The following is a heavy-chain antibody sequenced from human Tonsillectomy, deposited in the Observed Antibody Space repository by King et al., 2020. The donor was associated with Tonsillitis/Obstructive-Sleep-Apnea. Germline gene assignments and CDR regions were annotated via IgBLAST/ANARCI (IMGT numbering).Heavy chain of an antibody. J-gene: IGHJ3*02. D-gene: IGHD3-10*01. V-gene: IGHV2-5*02. Sequence: VTLKESGPTLVKPTQTLTLTCTFSGFSLSTGGVGVGWIRQPPGKALEWLALIYWDDDKRYSPSLKSRLTITKDTTKNQVVLTMTNMDPVDTATYYCARGSYDTDAFEMWGQETMVTASP. CDR2: IYWDDDK. CDR1: GFSLSTGGVG. CDR3: ARGSYDTDAFEM.